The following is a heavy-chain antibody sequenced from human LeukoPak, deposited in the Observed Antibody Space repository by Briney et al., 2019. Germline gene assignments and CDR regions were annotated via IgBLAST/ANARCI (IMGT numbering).Heavy chain of an antibody. CDR2: INEDGSEK. D-gene: IGHD1-26*01. V-gene: IGHV3-7*01. J-gene: IGHJ6*02. CDR3: ARELGSYEGGYYGMDV. Sequence: GGSLRLSCAASGFTFSTRWMSWVRQAPGKGLEWVANINEDGSEKNYVESLEGRFTIPRDNAKNSLYLQMNSLRAEDTALYYCARELGSYEGGYYGMDVWGQGTTVTVSS. CDR1: GFTFSTRW.